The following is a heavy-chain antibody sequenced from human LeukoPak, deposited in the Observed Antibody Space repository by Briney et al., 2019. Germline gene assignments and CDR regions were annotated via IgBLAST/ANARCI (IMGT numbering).Heavy chain of an antibody. V-gene: IGHV1-8*01. Sequence: ASVKVSCKASGYTFTSYDINWVRQATGQGLEWMGWMNPNSGNTGYAQQFQGRVTMTRNTSISSAYMELSSLRSEDTAVYYCAKEYDILTGYYAFDIWGQGTMVTVSS. CDR3: AKEYDILTGYYAFDI. D-gene: IGHD3-9*01. CDR1: GYTFTSYD. J-gene: IGHJ3*02. CDR2: MNPNSGNT.